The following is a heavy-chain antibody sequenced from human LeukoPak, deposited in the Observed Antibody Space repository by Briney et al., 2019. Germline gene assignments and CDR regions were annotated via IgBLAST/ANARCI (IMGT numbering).Heavy chain of an antibody. CDR2: IYPGDSDT. V-gene: IGHV5-51*01. Sequence: GESLKISCKGSGYSFTNFWIGWVRQMRGKGLEWMGLIYPGDSDTRYSPSFQGQVTISADKSINPAYLQWSSLKASDTAMYYCARRDDSKAFDYWGQGTLVTVSS. J-gene: IGHJ4*02. CDR3: ARRDDSKAFDY. CDR1: GYSFTNFW. D-gene: IGHD3-22*01.